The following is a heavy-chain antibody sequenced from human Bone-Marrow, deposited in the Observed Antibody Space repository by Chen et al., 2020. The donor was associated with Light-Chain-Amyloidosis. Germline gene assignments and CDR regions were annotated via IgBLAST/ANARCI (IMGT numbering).Heavy chain of an antibody. CDR2: MNPNSGNT. CDR3: ARGSYGSGSYYHYYYYGMDV. D-gene: IGHD3-10*01. Sequence: QVQLVQSGAEVKKPGAPVKFSCKASGYPFTSYDITWVGQATGQGLEWMGWMNPNSGNTGYAQKFQGRVTMTRNTSISTAYMELSSLRSEDTAVYYCARGSYGSGSYYHYYYYGMDVWGQGTTVTVSS. CDR1: GYPFTSYD. V-gene: IGHV1-8*01. J-gene: IGHJ6*02.